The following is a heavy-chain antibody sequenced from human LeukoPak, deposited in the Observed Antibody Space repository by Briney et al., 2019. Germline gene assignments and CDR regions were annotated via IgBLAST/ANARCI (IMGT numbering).Heavy chain of an antibody. V-gene: IGHV1-69*05. J-gene: IGHJ4*02. CDR2: IIPIFGTA. CDR3: ATRRGIIGTTSDY. CDR1: GGTFSSYA. Sequence: SVKVSCKASGGTFSSYAISWVRQAPGLGLEWMGGIIPIFGTANYAQKFQGRVTITTDESTSTAYMELSSLRSEDTAVYYCATRRGIIGTTSDYWGQGTLVTVSS. D-gene: IGHD1-7*01.